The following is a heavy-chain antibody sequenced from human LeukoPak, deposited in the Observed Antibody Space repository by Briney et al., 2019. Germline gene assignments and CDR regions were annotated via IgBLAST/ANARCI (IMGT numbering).Heavy chain of an antibody. CDR3: AGTYTAMAPYHFHY. Sequence: SETLSLTCTVSGGSISSYYWTWIRQPPGEGLEWIGYIYYRGSTNYNPSLKSRVTISVDTSKNQFSLKLSSVTAADTAMYYCAGTYTAMAPYHFHYWGQGTLVTVSS. CDR2: IYYRGST. CDR1: GGSISSYY. D-gene: IGHD5-18*01. V-gene: IGHV4-59*01. J-gene: IGHJ4*02.